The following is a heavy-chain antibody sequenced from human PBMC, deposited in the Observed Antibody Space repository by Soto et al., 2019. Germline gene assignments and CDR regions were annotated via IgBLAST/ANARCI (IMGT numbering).Heavy chain of an antibody. V-gene: IGHV1-46*01. CDR2: INPSGGST. J-gene: IGHJ4*02. D-gene: IGHD5-18*01. CDR3: ASLNTAMVTSLRFYAGY. Sequence: ASVKVSCRASGYTFTSYYMHWVRQAPGQGLEWMGIINPSGGSTSYAQKFQGRVTMTRDTSTSTVYMELSSLRAEDTAVYYCASLNTAMVTSLRFYAGYWGQGTLVTVSS. CDR1: GYTFTSYY.